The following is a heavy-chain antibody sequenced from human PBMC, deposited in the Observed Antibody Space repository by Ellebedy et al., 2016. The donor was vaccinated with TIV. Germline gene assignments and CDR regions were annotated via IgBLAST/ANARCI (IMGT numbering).Heavy chain of an antibody. D-gene: IGHD4-17*01. Sequence: AASVKVSCKASGYTFTKYCVTWVRQAPGHGPEWLGWISAYNDNTKYSQNLQGRVTVTRDTSSNTAYMDLRSLTSDDTAVYYCARGGMGYGDLPWWFDTWGQGTLVTVSS. CDR2: ISAYNDNT. J-gene: IGHJ5*02. CDR3: ARGGMGYGDLPWWFDT. CDR1: GYTFTKYC. V-gene: IGHV1-18*01.